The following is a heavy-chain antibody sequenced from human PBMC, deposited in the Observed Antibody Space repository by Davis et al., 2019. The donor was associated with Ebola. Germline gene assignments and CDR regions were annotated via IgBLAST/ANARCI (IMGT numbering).Heavy chain of an antibody. Sequence: GESLKISCKGSGNSFTSHWIGWVRQMPGKGLDWMGIIYTGDSDTRYSPSFRGQVTISADKSTRTAYLQWGSLKASDTAMYYCASLRRTITGMDDGFDLWGQGTMVTVSS. V-gene: IGHV5-51*01. CDR3: ASLRRTITGMDDGFDL. CDR1: GNSFTSHW. J-gene: IGHJ3*01. CDR2: IYTGDSDT. D-gene: IGHD1-20*01.